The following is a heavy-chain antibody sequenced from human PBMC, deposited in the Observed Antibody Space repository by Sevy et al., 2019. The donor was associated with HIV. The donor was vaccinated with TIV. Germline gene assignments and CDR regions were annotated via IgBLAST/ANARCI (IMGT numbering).Heavy chain of an antibody. CDR1: GFTFSKYS. Sequence: GGSLRLSCAASGFTFSKYSMSWVRQPPGKGLEWVPTLSFGCGAINHADSVKGRFTISRDNSKNSLYLQMNNLRAEDTAVYYCAREGCTKPHDYWGQGTLVTVSS. V-gene: IGHV3-23*01. CDR2: LSFGCGAI. CDR3: AREGCTKPHDY. D-gene: IGHD2-8*01. J-gene: IGHJ4*02.